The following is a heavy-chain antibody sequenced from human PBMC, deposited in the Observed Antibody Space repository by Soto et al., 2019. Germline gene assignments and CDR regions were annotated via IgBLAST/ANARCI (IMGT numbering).Heavy chain of an antibody. Sequence: QVQLVQSGAEVKKPGASVKVSCKASGYTFTSYGISWVRQAPGQGLEWMGWISAYNGNTNYAQKLQGRVTMTTDTPTSTAYMELRSLRSDDTAVYYCARDRGRKMGTYYYYGMDVWGQGTTVTVSS. CDR2: ISAYNGNT. CDR1: GYTFTSYG. D-gene: IGHD7-27*01. V-gene: IGHV1-18*01. CDR3: ARDRGRKMGTYYYYGMDV. J-gene: IGHJ6*02.